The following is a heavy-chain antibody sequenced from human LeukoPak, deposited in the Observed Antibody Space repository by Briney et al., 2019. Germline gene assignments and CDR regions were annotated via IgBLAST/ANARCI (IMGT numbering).Heavy chain of an antibody. J-gene: IGHJ4*02. Sequence: GGSLRLSCAASGFTFSSYGMSWVRQAPGKGLEWVSCISSSSSYIYYADSVKGRFTISRDNAKNSLYLQMNSLRAEDTAVYYCARAHNWKYGSFDFWGQGTLVTVSS. V-gene: IGHV3-21*01. D-gene: IGHD1-7*01. CDR1: GFTFSSYG. CDR2: ISSSSSYI. CDR3: ARAHNWKYGSFDF.